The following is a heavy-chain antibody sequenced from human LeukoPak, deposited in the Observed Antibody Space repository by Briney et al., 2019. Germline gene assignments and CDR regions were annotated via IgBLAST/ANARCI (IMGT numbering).Heavy chain of an antibody. D-gene: IGHD3-22*01. CDR1: GYTFTSYG. J-gene: IGHJ5*02. V-gene: IGHV1-18*01. Sequence: RASVNVSCKASGYTFTSYGISWVRQAPGQGLEWMGWINGYNGNTNYEQKFQGRVTMTTDTSTSTAYMELRSLRSDDTAVYYCARETYYYDSSGYSNWFDPWGQGTLVTVSS. CDR3: ARETYYYDSSGYSNWFDP. CDR2: INGYNGNT.